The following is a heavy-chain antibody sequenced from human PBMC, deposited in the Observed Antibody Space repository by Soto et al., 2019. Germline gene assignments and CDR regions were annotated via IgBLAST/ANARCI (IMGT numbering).Heavy chain of an antibody. Sequence: QVQLQESGPGLVKSSQTLSLTCTVSGGSISSDGNYWSWIRQHPGKGLEWIGYIYYSGSTNYNPSLKSPVTISVDTSKNQFSLKLNSVTAADTVVYYCARARMVRGIIYYYGMDVWGQGTTVTVSS. CDR1: GGSISSDGNY. CDR2: IYYSGST. J-gene: IGHJ6*02. V-gene: IGHV4-31*01. D-gene: IGHD3-10*01. CDR3: ARARMVRGIIYYYGMDV.